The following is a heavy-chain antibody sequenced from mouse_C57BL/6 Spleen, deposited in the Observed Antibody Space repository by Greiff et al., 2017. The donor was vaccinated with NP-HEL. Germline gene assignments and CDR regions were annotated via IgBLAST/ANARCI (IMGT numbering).Heavy chain of an antibody. D-gene: IGHD4-1*01. CDR2: IYPGDGDT. CDR1: GYAFSSSW. Sequence: QVQLQQSGPELVKPGASVKISCKASGYAFSSSWMNWVKQRPGKGLEWIGRIYPGDGDTNYNGKFKGKATLTADKSSSTAYMQLSSLTSEDSAVYFCANPVWDEYAMDYWGQGTSVTVSS. J-gene: IGHJ4*01. CDR3: ANPVWDEYAMDY. V-gene: IGHV1-82*01.